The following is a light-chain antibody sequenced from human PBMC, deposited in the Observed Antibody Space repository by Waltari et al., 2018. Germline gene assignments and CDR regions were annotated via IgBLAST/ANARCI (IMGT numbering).Light chain of an antibody. CDR3: QQTNTVPLT. Sequence: DIQMTQSPSSLSASVGDRVTITCRASHSITTYLNWYQQKPGKAPNLLIYAASSLQSGVPSRFSGSGSGTEFTLTISRLRPEDFATYYCQQTNTVPLTFGGGTKVEIK. V-gene: IGKV1-39*01. J-gene: IGKJ4*01. CDR1: HSITTY. CDR2: AAS.